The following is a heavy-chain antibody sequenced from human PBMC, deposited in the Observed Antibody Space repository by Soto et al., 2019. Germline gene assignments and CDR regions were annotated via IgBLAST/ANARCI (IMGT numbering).Heavy chain of an antibody. CDR1: GFTFDDYA. CDR3: AKAPYCSSTSCYAEQHYFDY. V-gene: IGHV3-9*01. CDR2: ISWNSGSI. J-gene: IGHJ4*02. Sequence: EVQLVESGGGLVQPGRSLRLSCAASGFTFDDYAMHWVRQAPGKGLEWVSGISWNSGSIGYADSVKGRFTISRDNAKNSLYLQMNSLRAEDTALYYCAKAPYCSSTSCYAEQHYFDYWGQGTLVTVSS. D-gene: IGHD2-2*01.